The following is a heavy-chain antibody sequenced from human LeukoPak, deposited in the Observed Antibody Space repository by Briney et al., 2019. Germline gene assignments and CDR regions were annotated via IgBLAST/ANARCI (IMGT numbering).Heavy chain of an antibody. CDR3: ATVQSTSWFASGGKHYFDY. Sequence: ASVKVSCKASGYTFTSYDINWVRQATGQGLEWMGWMNPNSGNTGYAQKFQGRVTMTRNTSISTAYMELSSLRSEDTAVYYCATVQSTSWFASGGKHYFDYWGQGALVTVSS. CDR1: GYTFTSYD. V-gene: IGHV1-8*01. J-gene: IGHJ4*02. CDR2: MNPNSGNT. D-gene: IGHD6-13*01.